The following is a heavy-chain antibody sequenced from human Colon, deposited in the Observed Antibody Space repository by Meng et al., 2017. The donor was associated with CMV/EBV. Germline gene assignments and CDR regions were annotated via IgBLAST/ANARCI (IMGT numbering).Heavy chain of an antibody. CDR1: GFAFRNSL. D-gene: IGHD3-3*01. V-gene: IGHV3-7*01. J-gene: IGHJ6*02. CDR2: INQEGSEE. CDR3: ARAATTSPIFVVVHIYYYGMDV. Sequence: GGSLETSLAASGFAFRNSLMRWVRQAPGEGREWVATINQEGSEEQYVEAVKGRFTISRDNAKTSLYLQMDSLRAEDTAVYYCARAATTSPIFVVVHIYYYGMDVWGQGTTVTVSS.